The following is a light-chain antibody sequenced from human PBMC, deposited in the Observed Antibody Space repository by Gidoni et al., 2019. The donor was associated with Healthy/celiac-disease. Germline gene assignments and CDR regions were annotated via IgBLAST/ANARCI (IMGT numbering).Light chain of an antibody. J-gene: IGKJ5*01. Sequence: DIQMTQSPSSLSASVGARVTITCRASQSISSYLNWYQQKPGKAPKRLIYAASSLQSGVPSRLSGSGSGTDFTLTISSLQPEDFATYYCQQSYSTLITFGQGTRLEIK. CDR2: AAS. CDR3: QQSYSTLIT. V-gene: IGKV1-39*01. CDR1: QSISSY.